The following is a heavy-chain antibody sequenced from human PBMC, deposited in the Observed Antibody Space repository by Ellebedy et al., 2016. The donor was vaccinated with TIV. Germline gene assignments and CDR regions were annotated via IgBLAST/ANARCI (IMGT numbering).Heavy chain of an antibody. CDR3: ARGQGWLQPDY. Sequence: GSLRLSXGVSGGSFSPYYWNWIRQPPGKGLEWIGEISHSGSTNYNPSLKSRVTMSLDTSNNQFSLKVTSLTAADTAVYYCARGQGWLQPDYWGQGTLVTVSS. CDR2: ISHSGST. J-gene: IGHJ4*02. V-gene: IGHV4-34*01. D-gene: IGHD5-24*01. CDR1: GGSFSPYY.